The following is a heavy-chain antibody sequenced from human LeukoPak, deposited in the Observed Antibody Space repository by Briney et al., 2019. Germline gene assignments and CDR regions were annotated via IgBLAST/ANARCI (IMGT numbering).Heavy chain of an antibody. CDR3: ARWALGPFDY. Sequence: SETLSLTCTVSGGSISSSSYYWGWIRQPPGKGLEWIGSIYYSGSTYYNPSLKSRVTISVDRSKNQFSLKLSSVTAADTAVYYCARWALGPFDYWGQGTLVTVSS. CDR1: GGSISSSSYY. CDR2: IYYSGST. J-gene: IGHJ4*02. V-gene: IGHV4-39*07.